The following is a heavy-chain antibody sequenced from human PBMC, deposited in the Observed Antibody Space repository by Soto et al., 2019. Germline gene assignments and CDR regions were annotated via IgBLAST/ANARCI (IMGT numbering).Heavy chain of an antibody. Sequence: EVPLVESGGGLVQPGGSLRLSCAASGFTFSSYSMNWVRQAPGKGLEWVSYISSSSSTIYYADSVKGRFTISRDNAKTSLXXQXNXXRAEDTAVYYCARDRDYCSSTSCYLRYYYYYGMDVWGQGTTVTVSS. V-gene: IGHV3-48*01. CDR1: GFTFSSYS. CDR2: ISSSSSTI. CDR3: ARDRDYCSSTSCYLRYYYYYGMDV. J-gene: IGHJ6*02. D-gene: IGHD2-2*01.